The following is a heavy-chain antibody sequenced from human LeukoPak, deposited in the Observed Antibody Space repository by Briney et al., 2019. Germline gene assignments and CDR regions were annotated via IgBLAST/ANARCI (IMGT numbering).Heavy chain of an antibody. CDR3: ARESVIEAHDDAFDI. D-gene: IGHD6-6*01. J-gene: IGHJ3*02. Sequence: GGSLRLSCAASGFTFSNHYMSWVRQAPGKGLEWVANIRQDGRDEYYVDSVKGRFTISRDNAENSLYLQMNSLRIDDTAVYYCARESVIEAHDDAFDIWGQGTMVTVSS. V-gene: IGHV3-7*01. CDR2: IRQDGRDE. CDR1: GFTFSNHY.